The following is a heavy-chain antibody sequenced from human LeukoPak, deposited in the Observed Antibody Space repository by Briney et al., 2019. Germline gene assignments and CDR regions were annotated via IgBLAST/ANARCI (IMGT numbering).Heavy chain of an antibody. J-gene: IGHJ3*01. CDR1: GFTVSSNY. CDR3: ARDPTLKWELRG. CDR2: IWYDGSNK. Sequence: PGGSLRLSCAASGFTVSSNYMSWVRQAPGKGLEWVAVIWYDGSNKYYADSVKGRFTISRDNSKNTLYLQMNSLRAEDTAVYYCARDPTLKWELRGWGQGTMVTVSS. D-gene: IGHD1-26*01. V-gene: IGHV3-33*08.